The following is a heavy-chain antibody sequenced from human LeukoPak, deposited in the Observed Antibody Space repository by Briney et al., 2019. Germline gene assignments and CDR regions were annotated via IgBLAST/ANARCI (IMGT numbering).Heavy chain of an antibody. Sequence: ASVKVSCKASGYTFTSYGISWVRQAPGQGLEWMGWISAYNGNTNYAQKLQGRVTMTTDTSTSTAYMELRSLRSDDTAVYYCARDRVVTPIGVDYYYMDVWGKGTTVTVSS. CDR3: ARDRVVTPIGVDYYYMDV. J-gene: IGHJ6*03. V-gene: IGHV1-18*01. CDR2: ISAYNGNT. D-gene: IGHD4-23*01. CDR1: GYTFTSYG.